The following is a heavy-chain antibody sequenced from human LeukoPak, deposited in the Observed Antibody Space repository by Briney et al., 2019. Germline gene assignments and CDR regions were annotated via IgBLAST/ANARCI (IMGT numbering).Heavy chain of an antibody. CDR2: IYYSGST. CDR1: GGSISSYY. Sequence: KASETLSLTCTVSGGSISSYYWSWIRQPPGKGLEWIGYIYYSGSTNYNPSLKSRVTISVDTSKNQFSLKLSSVTAADTAVYYCARDGRGSSWCSYDYWGQGTLVTVSS. V-gene: IGHV4-59*01. CDR3: ARDGRGSSWCSYDY. J-gene: IGHJ4*02. D-gene: IGHD6-13*01.